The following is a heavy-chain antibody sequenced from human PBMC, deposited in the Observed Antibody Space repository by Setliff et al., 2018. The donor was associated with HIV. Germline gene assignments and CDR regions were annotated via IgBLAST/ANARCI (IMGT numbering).Heavy chain of an antibody. Sequence: GGSLRLSCTASGFAFNTYTMNWVRQAPGKGLEWVSSISSSSSFIYYADSVRGRFTVSRDNAKNSLYLQMISLRVEDTAIYYCASFPTITASQDVFDIWGHGTMVTVSS. CDR1: GFAFNTYT. CDR2: ISSSSSFI. J-gene: IGHJ3*02. V-gene: IGHV3-21*01. D-gene: IGHD4-4*01. CDR3: ASFPTITASQDVFDI.